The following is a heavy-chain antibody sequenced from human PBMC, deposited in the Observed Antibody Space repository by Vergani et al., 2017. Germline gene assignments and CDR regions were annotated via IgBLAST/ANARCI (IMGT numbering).Heavy chain of an antibody. D-gene: IGHD6-6*01. J-gene: IGHJ6*03. Sequence: EVQLVESGRGLVQPGGSLKLSCAASGFTFSDSAMHWVRQASGKGLEWLGRIRTKTYNYATTYAASLKGRFTISRDDSKNMVYLQMNSLRAEDTAVYYCAKDITLGEQLAIYYMDVWGKGTTVTVSS. V-gene: IGHV3-73*01. CDR3: AKDITLGEQLAIYYMDV. CDR1: GFTFSDSA. CDR2: IRTKTYNYAT.